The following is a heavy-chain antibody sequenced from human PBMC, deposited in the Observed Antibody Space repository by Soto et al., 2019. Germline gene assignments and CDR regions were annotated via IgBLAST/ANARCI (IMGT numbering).Heavy chain of an antibody. CDR2: IIPIFGTA. J-gene: IGHJ4*02. D-gene: IGHD3-22*01. V-gene: IGHV1-69*13. Sequence: GASVKVSCKASGGTFSSYAISWVRQAPGQGLEWMGGIIPIFGTANYAQKFQGRVTITADESTSTAYMELSSLRSEDTAVYYCARERYDSSGYPDYYFDYWGQGTLVTVSS. CDR3: ARERYDSSGYPDYYFDY. CDR1: GGTFSSYA.